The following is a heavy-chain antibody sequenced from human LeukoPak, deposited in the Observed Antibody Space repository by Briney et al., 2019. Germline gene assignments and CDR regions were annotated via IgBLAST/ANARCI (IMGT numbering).Heavy chain of an antibody. CDR3: AILRSYGGNRGIDY. J-gene: IGHJ4*02. V-gene: IGHV4-39*01. D-gene: IGHD4-23*01. Sequence: SETLSLTCAVSGASISGHNWWTWVRQPPGNGLEWIGSASYSGSTYYNPSLESRVIISVDTSKNQFSLRLSSVTAAATAIYYCAILRSYGGNRGIDYWGQGTLVAVSS. CDR1: GASISGHNW. CDR2: ASYSGST.